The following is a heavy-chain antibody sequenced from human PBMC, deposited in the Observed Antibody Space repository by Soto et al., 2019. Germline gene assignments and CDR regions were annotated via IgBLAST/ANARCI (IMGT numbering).Heavy chain of an antibody. D-gene: IGHD3-9*01. CDR2: ISAYNGNT. V-gene: IGHV1-18*01. CDR3: AREGYDILTGYSASDAFDI. Sequence: QVQLVQSGAEVKKPGASVKVSCKASGYTFTSYGISWVRQAPGQGLEWMGWISAYNGNTNYAQKLQGRVTMTTDTSTSTAYMELRSLRSDDTAVYYFAREGYDILTGYSASDAFDIWGQGTMVTVSS. CDR1: GYTFTSYG. J-gene: IGHJ3*02.